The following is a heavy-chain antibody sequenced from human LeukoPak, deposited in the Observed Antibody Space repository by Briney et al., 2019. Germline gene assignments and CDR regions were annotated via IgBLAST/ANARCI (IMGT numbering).Heavy chain of an antibody. D-gene: IGHD2-21*01. CDR1: GFPFSSSW. CDR2: LNTDGSNT. J-gene: IGHJ4*02. Sequence: GGPLRLSCVGSGFPFSSSWIHWVRQVPGKGLVWVSRLNTDGSNTAYADSVEGRFTLSSDNAKNTVYLQMNSLRDDDTGLYYCARGAVAPDTWGQGTLVIVSS. CDR3: ARGAVAPDT. V-gene: IGHV3-74*01.